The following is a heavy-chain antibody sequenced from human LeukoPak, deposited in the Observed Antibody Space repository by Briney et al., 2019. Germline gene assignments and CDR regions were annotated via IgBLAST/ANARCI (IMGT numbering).Heavy chain of an antibody. D-gene: IGHD2-2*01. CDR2: IYNTGDT. Sequence: PGGSLRLSCAASGFTVSNNYMGWVRQAPGKGLEWVSFIYNTGDTYYADSVKGRFTISRDSSKNTLYLQMNSLRAEDTAVYYCARWYCSSSSCYYDYWGQGTLVTVSS. V-gene: IGHV3-53*01. CDR1: GFTVSNNY. CDR3: ARWYCSSSSCYYDY. J-gene: IGHJ4*02.